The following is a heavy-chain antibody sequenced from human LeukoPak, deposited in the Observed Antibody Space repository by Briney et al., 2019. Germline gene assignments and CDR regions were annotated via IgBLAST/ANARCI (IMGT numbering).Heavy chain of an antibody. CDR3: VSSTTVTTYAFDI. CDR2: IYYSGST. J-gene: IGHJ3*02. D-gene: IGHD4-17*01. Sequence: PSETLSLTCTVSGGSISSYYWSWIRQPPGKGLEWIGYIYYSGSTSYNPSLKSRVTISVDTSKNQFSLKLSSVTAADTAVYYCVSSTTVTTYAFDIWGRGTMVTVSS. V-gene: IGHV4-59*12. CDR1: GGSISSYY.